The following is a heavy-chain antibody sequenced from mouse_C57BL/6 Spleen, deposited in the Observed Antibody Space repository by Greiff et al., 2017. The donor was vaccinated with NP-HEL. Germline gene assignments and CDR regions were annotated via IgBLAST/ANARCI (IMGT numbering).Heavy chain of an antibody. CDR3: TAGFYAMDY. J-gene: IGHJ4*01. CDR2: IRLKSDNYAT. Sequence: EVKVEESGGGLVQPGGSMKLSCVASGFTFSNYWMNWVRQSPEKGLEWVAQIRLKSDNYATHYAESVKGRFTISRDDSKSSVYLQMNNVRAEDTGIYYCTAGFYAMDYWGQGTSVTVSS. V-gene: IGHV6-3*01. D-gene: IGHD4-1*01. CDR1: GFTFSNYW.